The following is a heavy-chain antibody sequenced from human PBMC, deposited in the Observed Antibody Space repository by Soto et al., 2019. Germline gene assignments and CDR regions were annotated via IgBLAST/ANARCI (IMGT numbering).Heavy chain of an antibody. CDR3: AKDSSSTSCYAFDY. CDR1: GFTFRSYA. CDR2: INGRGGST. J-gene: IGHJ4*02. Sequence: GSLRLSCAASGFTFRSYAMSWVRQAPGKGLEWVSAINGRGGSTYYADSVKGRFTISRDSSKNTLYLKMNSLRAEETAVYYCAKDSSSTSCYAFDYWGQVTLVTVSP. V-gene: IGHV3-23*01. D-gene: IGHD2-2*01.